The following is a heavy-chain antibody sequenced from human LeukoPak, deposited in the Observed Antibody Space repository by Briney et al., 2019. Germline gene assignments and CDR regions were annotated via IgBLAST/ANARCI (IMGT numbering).Heavy chain of an antibody. D-gene: IGHD2-15*01. CDR2: ISSSSETK. V-gene: IGHV3-48*03. CDR3: AIDRSDSHPRIGMDV. CDR1: GFTFSRYE. J-gene: IGHJ6*02. Sequence: GGSLRLSCAASGFTFSRYEMNWVRQAPGKGLEWVSFISSSSETKYYADSVKGRFTISRDSAKNSLYLQMKSLRVEDTATYYCAIDRSDSHPRIGMDVWGQGTTVTVSS.